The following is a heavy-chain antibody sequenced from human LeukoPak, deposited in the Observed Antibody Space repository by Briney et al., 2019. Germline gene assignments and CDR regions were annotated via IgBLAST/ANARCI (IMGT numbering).Heavy chain of an antibody. D-gene: IGHD6-19*01. CDR2: LSDSGGST. J-gene: IGHJ6*02. CDR1: GITLSNYG. V-gene: IGHV3-23*01. CDR3: ARDSSGWYNGYYGMDV. Sequence: GGSLRLSCAVSGITLSNYGMSWVRQAPGKGLEWVAGLSDSGGSTNYADSVKGRFTVSRDNPKNTLYLQMNSLRAEDTAVYYCARDSSGWYNGYYGMDVWGQGTTVTVSS.